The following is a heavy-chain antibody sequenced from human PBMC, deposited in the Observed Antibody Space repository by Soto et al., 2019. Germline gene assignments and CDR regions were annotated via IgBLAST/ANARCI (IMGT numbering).Heavy chain of an antibody. Sequence: NPSETLSLTCTVSGGSISTYYWSWIRQPPGKGLERIGSIYYSGSTYYNPSLKSRVTISVDTSKNQFSLKLSSVTAADTAVYYCARLIWGGHYVILTGYYKGPKYYFDYWGQGTLVIVSS. D-gene: IGHD3-9*01. CDR1: GGSISTYY. J-gene: IGHJ4*02. CDR3: ARLIWGGHYVILTGYYKGPKYYFDY. V-gene: IGHV4-59*05. CDR2: IYYSGST.